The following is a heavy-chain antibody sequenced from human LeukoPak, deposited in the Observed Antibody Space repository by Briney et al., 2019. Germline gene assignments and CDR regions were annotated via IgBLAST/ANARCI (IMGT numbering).Heavy chain of an antibody. Sequence: SETLSLTCNVSGGSLSSLYWSWVRQSPEKGLEWIGQIYHTGSTHYNPSLRSRFAISVDTSKNNFFLNVRSVTAADTAVYYCAREGRWGMKYYFDFWGPGTLVIVSS. CDR3: AREGRWGMKYYFDF. CDR1: GGSLSSLY. J-gene: IGHJ4*02. V-gene: IGHV4-59*11. CDR2: IYHTGST. D-gene: IGHD4-23*01.